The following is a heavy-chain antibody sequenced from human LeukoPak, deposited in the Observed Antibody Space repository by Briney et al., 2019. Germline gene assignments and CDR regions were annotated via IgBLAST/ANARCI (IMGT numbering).Heavy chain of an antibody. Sequence: GGSLRLSCAASGFTDSNNYMSWVRQAPGKGLEWVSVIHSVGTTYYAESVKGRFTISRDNSKNTLYLQMNSLRAEDTAVYYCARTSSSAWNREVDYWDQGTLVTVSP. CDR1: GFTDSNNY. J-gene: IGHJ4*02. V-gene: IGHV3-53*01. CDR3: ARTSSSAWNREVDY. CDR2: IHSVGTT. D-gene: IGHD3-22*01.